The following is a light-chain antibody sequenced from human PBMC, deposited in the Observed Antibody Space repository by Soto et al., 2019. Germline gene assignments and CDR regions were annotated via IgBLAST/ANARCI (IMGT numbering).Light chain of an antibody. CDR1: SPNIGGNS. CDR2: DDN. CDR3: GSWDSSLSAYV. J-gene: IGLJ1*01. V-gene: IGLV1-51*01. Sequence: QSVLTQPPSASAAPGQKVTISCSGSSPNIGGNSVSWYQQLPGTAPKLLIYDDNKRPSGIPDRFSGSNSGTSATLGITGFQTGDEADYYCGSWDSSLSAYVFGTGTNVTVL.